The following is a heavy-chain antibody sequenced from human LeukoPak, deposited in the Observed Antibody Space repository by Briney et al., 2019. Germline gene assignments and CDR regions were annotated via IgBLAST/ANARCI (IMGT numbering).Heavy chain of an antibody. CDR1: GYSISSGYY. D-gene: IGHD2-15*01. V-gene: IGHV4-38-2*02. J-gene: IGHJ3*02. CDR3: ARGGRGPILSAFDI. Sequence: NPSETLSLTCTVSGYSISSGYYWGWVRQPPGKGLEWIGNIYHSGSDFYNPSLKSRVTISVDTSKNQFSLNLSSVTAADTAVYYCARGGRGPILSAFDIWGQGTMVTVSS. CDR2: IYHSGSD.